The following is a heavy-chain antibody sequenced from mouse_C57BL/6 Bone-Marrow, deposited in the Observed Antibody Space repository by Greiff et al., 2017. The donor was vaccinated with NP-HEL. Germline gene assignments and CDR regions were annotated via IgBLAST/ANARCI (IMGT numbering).Heavy chain of an antibody. Sequence: VKLQESGAELARPGASVKLSCKASGYTFTSYGISWVKQRTGQGLEWIGEIYPRSGNTYYNEKFKGKATLTADKSSSTAYMELRSLTSEDSAVYFCARSLYGNYGAYWGQGTLVTVSA. V-gene: IGHV1-81*01. CDR2: IYPRSGNT. CDR1: GYTFTSYG. D-gene: IGHD2-1*01. J-gene: IGHJ3*01. CDR3: ARSLYGNYGAY.